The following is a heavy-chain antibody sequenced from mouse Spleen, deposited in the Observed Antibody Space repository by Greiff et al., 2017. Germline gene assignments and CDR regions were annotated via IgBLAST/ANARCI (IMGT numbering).Heavy chain of an antibody. J-gene: IGHJ3*01. CDR2: IAPGSGST. Sequence: DLVKPGASVKLSCKASGYTFTSYWINWIKQRPGQGLEWIGRIAPGSGSTYYNEKFKGKATLTVDTSSSTAYIQLSSLSSEDSAVYFCAREDGYYGFAYWGQGTLVTVSA. CDR3: AREDGYYGFAY. D-gene: IGHD2-3*01. V-gene: IGHV1S41*01. CDR1: GYTFTSYW.